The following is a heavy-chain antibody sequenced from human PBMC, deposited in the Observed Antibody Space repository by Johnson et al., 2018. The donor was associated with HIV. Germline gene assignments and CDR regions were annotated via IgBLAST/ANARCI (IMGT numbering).Heavy chain of an antibody. CDR3: AKALGVYGDYVLDAFDI. D-gene: IGHD4-17*01. CDR2: IRYDGSNK. Sequence: QVQLVESGGGVVQPGRSLRLSCAASGFTFSSYGMHWVRQAPGKGLEWEAFIRYDGSNKYYADSVKGRFTISRDNSKNTLYLQMNSLRAEDTAVYYCAKALGVYGDYVLDAFDIWGQGTMVTVSS. CDR1: GFTFSSYG. J-gene: IGHJ3*02. V-gene: IGHV3-30*02.